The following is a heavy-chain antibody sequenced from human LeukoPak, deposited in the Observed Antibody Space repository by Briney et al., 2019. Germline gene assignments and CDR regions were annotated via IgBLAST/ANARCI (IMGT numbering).Heavy chain of an antibody. CDR1: GFTFSTYS. Sequence: GGSLRLSCAVSGFTFSTYSMHWVRQAPGKGLEWVANINPDGSARYYLYSGEGRFTVRRDNTWSSLSLQMNSLRVEDTARYYCVRDGSLGTVKTAWGQGTMVTVSP. D-gene: IGHD3-16*01. V-gene: IGHV3-7*01. CDR3: VRDGSLGTVKTA. CDR2: INPDGSAR. J-gene: IGHJ3*01.